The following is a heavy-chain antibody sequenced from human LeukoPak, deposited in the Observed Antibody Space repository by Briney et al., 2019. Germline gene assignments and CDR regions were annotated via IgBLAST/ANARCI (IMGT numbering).Heavy chain of an antibody. Sequence: GGSLRLSCAASGFTFSIYEMNWVRQAPGKGLEWISNINMRGSTTYHADSVGGRFTIPRDNSRKSLYRQMTRLRADHTAVYYCVRDGGTGTTRGLFYYYGMDGWGQGPRSPS. CDR3: VRDGGTGTTRGLFYYYGMDG. CDR1: GFTFSIYE. V-gene: IGHV3-48*03. D-gene: IGHD1-7*01. J-gene: IGHJ6*02. CDR2: INMRGSTT.